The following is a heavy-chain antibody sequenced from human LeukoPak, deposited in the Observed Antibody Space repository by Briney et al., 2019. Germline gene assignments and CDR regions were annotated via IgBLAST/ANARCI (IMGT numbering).Heavy chain of an antibody. Sequence: PGGSLRLSCAASGFTFRSYAMSWVRQAPGKGLEWVSSFSGGSGNTYYADSVKGRFTTSRDNSQNTLYLQMSSLRAEDTAIYYCAKDQYIYGSSPFDFWGQGTLVTVSS. V-gene: IGHV3-23*01. J-gene: IGHJ4*02. CDR3: AKDQYIYGSSPFDF. CDR2: FSGGSGNT. D-gene: IGHD3-10*01. CDR1: GFTFRSYA.